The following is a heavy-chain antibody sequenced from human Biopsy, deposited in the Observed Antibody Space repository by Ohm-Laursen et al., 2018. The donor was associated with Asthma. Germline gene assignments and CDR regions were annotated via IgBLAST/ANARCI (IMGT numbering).Heavy chain of an antibody. Sequence: TLSLTCSLSSGSGGYMRSGNYYWGWIRQPPGKGLEWIGSIYYSGTTYYNPSLGRRVTVSADTSKNQFSRKLPSVTAADTAVYYCVRGSSSWHHGPFHYYYGLDVWGQGTTATVSS. CDR2: IYYSGTT. D-gene: IGHD6-13*01. V-gene: IGHV4-39*01. CDR3: VRGSSSWHHGPFHYYYGLDV. CDR1: SGSGGYMRSGNYY. J-gene: IGHJ6*02.